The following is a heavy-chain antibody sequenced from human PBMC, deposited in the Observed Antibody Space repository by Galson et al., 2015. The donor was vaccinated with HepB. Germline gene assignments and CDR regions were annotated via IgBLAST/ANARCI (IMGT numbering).Heavy chain of an antibody. J-gene: IGHJ6*02. V-gene: IGHV3-30*18. CDR3: AKVEQQLVDGYYYYGMDV. CDR1: GFTFSSYG. CDR2: ISYDGSNK. D-gene: IGHD6-13*01. Sequence: LRLSCAASGFTFSSYGMHWVRQAPGKGLERVAVISYDGSNKYYADSVKGRFTISRDNSKNTLYLQMNSLRAEDTAVYYCAKVEQQLVDGYYYYGMDVWGQGTTVTVSS.